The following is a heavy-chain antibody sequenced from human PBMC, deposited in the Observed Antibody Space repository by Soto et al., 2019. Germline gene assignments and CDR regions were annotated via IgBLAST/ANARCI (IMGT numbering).Heavy chain of an antibody. J-gene: IGHJ5*02. CDR2: IVVGSGNT. Sequence: SVKVSCKASGFTFTSSAVQWVRQARGQRLEWIGWIVVGSGNTNYAQKFQERVTITRDMSTSTAYMELSSLRSEDTAVYYCAADQYVNYYGSGTYYNGDNWFDPWG. V-gene: IGHV1-58*01. CDR1: GFTFTSSA. D-gene: IGHD3-10*01. CDR3: AADQYVNYYGSGTYYNGDNWFDP.